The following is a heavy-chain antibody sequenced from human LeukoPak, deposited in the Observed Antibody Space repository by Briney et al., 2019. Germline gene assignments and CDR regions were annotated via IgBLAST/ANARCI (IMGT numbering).Heavy chain of an antibody. Sequence: GGSLRLSCAASGFTFDDYAMHWVRQAPGKGLEWVSGISWNSGSIGYADSVKGRFTISRDNAKNSLYLQMNSLRAEDTALYYCAKDTGWELLTSKYYFDYWGQGTLVTVSS. CDR3: AKDTGWELLTSKYYFDY. D-gene: IGHD1-26*01. V-gene: IGHV3-9*01. CDR2: ISWNSGSI. J-gene: IGHJ4*02. CDR1: GFTFDDYA.